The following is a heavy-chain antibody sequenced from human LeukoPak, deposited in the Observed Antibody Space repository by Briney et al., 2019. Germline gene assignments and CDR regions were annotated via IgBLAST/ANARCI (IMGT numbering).Heavy chain of an antibody. CDR1: GGSISSYY. J-gene: IGHJ4*02. CDR3: ARTWYSSGWYSYYFDY. CDR2: IYYSGST. D-gene: IGHD6-19*01. V-gene: IGHV4-59*01. Sequence: PSETLSLTCTVSGGSISSYYWSWIRQPPGKGLEWIGYIYYSGSTNYNPSLKGRVTISVDTSKNQFSLKLSSVTAADTAVYYCARTWYSSGWYSYYFDYWGQGTLVTVSS.